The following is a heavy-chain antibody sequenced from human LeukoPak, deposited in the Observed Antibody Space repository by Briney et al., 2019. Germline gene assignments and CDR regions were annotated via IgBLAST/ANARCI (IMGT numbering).Heavy chain of an antibody. CDR2: IKEDGSAK. V-gene: IGHV3-7*01. D-gene: IGHD5-24*01. CDR3: ARDMGWLQYDY. Sequence: GGSLRLSCAASGITFSSYGMSWVRQAPGKGLEWVANIKEDGSAKYYVDSVKGRFTISRDNAKNSLYLQMNSLRAEDTAVYYCARDMGWLQYDYWGQGTLVTVSS. J-gene: IGHJ4*02. CDR1: GITFSSYG.